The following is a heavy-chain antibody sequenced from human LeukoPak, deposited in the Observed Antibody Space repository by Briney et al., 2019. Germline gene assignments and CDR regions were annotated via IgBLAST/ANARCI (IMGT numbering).Heavy chain of an antibody. CDR2: ISMSSSYM. Sequence: GGSLRLSCVASGFRFSGYVMKWVRQAPGKGLERISTISMSSSYMYYADSARGRFTISRDNAKNSLYLQMTSLRAEDAAVYYCAREDYSSGNPTIDHWGQGTLVTVSS. CDR3: AREDYSSGNPTIDH. J-gene: IGHJ4*02. V-gene: IGHV3-21*01. CDR1: GFRFSGYV. D-gene: IGHD3-10*01.